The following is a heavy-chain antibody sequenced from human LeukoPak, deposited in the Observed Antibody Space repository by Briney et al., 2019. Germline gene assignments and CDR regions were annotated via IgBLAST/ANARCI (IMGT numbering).Heavy chain of an antibody. CDR3: ATQFEAGSFDY. CDR1: GYTFTNYG. V-gene: IGHV1-18*01. D-gene: IGHD6-19*01. CDR2: NSAYNGNT. J-gene: IGHJ4*02. Sequence: GASVKVSCKASGYTFTNYGISWVRQAPGQGLEWMGWNSAYNGNTNYAQRLQGRVTMTTDTSTSTAYMDLRSLRADDTAVYYCATQFEAGSFDYWGQGTLVTVSS.